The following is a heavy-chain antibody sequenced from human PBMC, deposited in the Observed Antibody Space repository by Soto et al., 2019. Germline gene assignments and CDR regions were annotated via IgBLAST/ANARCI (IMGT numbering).Heavy chain of an antibody. CDR3: VRMGFSGGGYLSYYYYGMDI. Sequence: EVQLVQSGAEVKEPGESLKISCKGSGYSFTKYWIGWVRQMPGKGLEWMAIIYPDESDTRYSPSFQGQVTISADNSISTAYLHWSSLKAADTAMYYCVRMGFSGGGYLSYYYYGMDIWGQGTTVTVSS. CDR2: IYPDESDT. J-gene: IGHJ6*02. V-gene: IGHV5-51*03. D-gene: IGHD5-12*01. CDR1: GYSFTKYW.